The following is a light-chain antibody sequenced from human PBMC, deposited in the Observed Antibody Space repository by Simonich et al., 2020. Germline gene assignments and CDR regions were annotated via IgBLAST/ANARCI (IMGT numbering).Light chain of an antibody. V-gene: IGKV4-1*01. CDR2: WAS. CDR3: QQYYSTPWT. J-gene: IGKJ1*01. Sequence: DIVMTQSPDSLAVSLGERATINCKSSPSVLYSSNNKNYLAWYQQKPRQPPKLLIYWASTRESGVPARFRGSGSGTDFTLTISSLQAEDVAVYYCQQYYSTPWTFGQGTKVEIK. CDR1: PSVLYSSNNKNY.